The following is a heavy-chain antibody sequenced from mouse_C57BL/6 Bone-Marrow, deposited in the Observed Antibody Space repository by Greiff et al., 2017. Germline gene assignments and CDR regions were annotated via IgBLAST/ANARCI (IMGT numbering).Heavy chain of an antibody. CDR1: GYSFSSSW. V-gene: IGHV1-82*01. CDR3: ARSGGNCFDY. CDR2: IYPGDGAT. J-gene: IGHJ2*01. Sequence: QVQLQQSGPELVKPGASVKISCKASGYSFSSSWMNWVKQRPGKGLEWIGRIYPGDGATNYNGKFKGKATLTADKSTSTAYMQLSSLTSEDSAVYFCARSGGNCFDYWGQGTTLTVSS.